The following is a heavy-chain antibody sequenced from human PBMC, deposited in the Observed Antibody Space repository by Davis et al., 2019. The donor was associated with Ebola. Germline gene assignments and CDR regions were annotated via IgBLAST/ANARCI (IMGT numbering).Heavy chain of an antibody. V-gene: IGHV1-18*04. D-gene: IGHD5-12*01. Sequence: AASVKVSCKASAYTFRMYGITWVRQAPGQGLEWMGWTTIYNGDTKYAQNLQGRVTVTRDTSTTTVYMDLSSLRSEDTALYYCTTPGGQDSGYDVFDIWGQGTMVTVSS. CDR2: TTIYNGDT. CDR1: AYTFRMYG. J-gene: IGHJ3*02. CDR3: TTPGGQDSGYDVFDI.